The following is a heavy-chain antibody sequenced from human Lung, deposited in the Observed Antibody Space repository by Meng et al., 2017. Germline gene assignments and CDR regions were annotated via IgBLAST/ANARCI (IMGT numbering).Heavy chain of an antibody. CDR3: ARGPTTMAHDFDY. D-gene: IGHD4-11*01. CDR2: INHSGST. CDR1: GGSFSDYY. Sequence: VHQHQGGEGLLKPSETLSRPCVVSGGSFSDYYWSWIRQPPGKGLEWIGEINHSGSTNYNLSLESRATISVDTSQNNLSLKLSSVTAADSAVYYCARGPTTMAHDFDYWGQGTLVTVSS. J-gene: IGHJ4*02. V-gene: IGHV4-34*01.